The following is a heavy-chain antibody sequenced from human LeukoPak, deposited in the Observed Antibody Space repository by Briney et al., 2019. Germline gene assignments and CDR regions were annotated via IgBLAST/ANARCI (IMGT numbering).Heavy chain of an antibody. J-gene: IGHJ3*02. CDR3: ARVLYYYDSSGPGAFDI. Sequence: ASVKVSCKASGDTFTGYYMHWVRQAPGQGLEWMGWINPNSGGTNYAQKFQGRVTMTRDTSISTAYMELSRLRSDDTAVYYCARVLYYYDSSGPGAFDIWGQGTMVTVSS. CDR2: INPNSGGT. V-gene: IGHV1-2*02. CDR1: GDTFTGYY. D-gene: IGHD3-22*01.